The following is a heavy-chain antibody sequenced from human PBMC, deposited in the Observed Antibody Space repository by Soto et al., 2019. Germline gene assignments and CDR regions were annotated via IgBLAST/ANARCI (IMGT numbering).Heavy chain of an antibody. V-gene: IGHV1-2*02. CDR3: ARSATWLYGMDV. J-gene: IGHJ6*02. Sequence: GASVKVSCKASGYSFTGYYIHWVRQAPGQGLEWMGWINPISGAISYAQKFQGRVRVTRDTSVSTAYMELSRLRSDDTAVYYCARSATWLYGMDVWGQGTTVTVSS. CDR1: GYSFTGYY. D-gene: IGHD1-1*01. CDR2: INPISGAI.